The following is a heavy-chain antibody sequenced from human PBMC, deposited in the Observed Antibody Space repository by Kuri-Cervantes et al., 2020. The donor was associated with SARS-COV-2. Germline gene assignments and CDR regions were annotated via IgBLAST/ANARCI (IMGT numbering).Heavy chain of an antibody. CDR1: GGSISSYY. D-gene: IGHD3-3*01. Sequence: SETLSLTCTVSGGSISSYYWSWIRQPAGKGLEWIGRIYTSGSTNYNPSLKSRVTMSVDTSNNQFPLKLSSVTAADTAVYYWSREGHYDFWSGYLGGWFDPWGQGTLVTVSS. V-gene: IGHV4-4*07. J-gene: IGHJ5*02. CDR2: IYTSGST. CDR3: SREGHYDFWSGYLGGWFDP.